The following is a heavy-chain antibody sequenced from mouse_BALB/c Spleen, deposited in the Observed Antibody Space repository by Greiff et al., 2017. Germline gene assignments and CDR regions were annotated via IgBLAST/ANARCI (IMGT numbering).Heavy chain of an antibody. Sequence: EVKLMESGGDLVKPGGSLKLSCSASGFTFSSYGMSWVRQTPDKRLEWVATISSGGSYTYYPDRVKGRFTISRDNAKNTPYLQMSSLKPEDTAMYYCANNHDGAMDYWGQGTSVTVSS. CDR2: ISSGGSYT. CDR3: ANNHDGAMDY. J-gene: IGHJ4*01. CDR1: GFTFSSYG. V-gene: IGHV5-6*01. D-gene: IGHD2-12*01.